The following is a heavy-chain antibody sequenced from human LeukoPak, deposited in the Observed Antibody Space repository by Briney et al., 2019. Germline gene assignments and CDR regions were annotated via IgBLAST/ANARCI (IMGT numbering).Heavy chain of an antibody. J-gene: IGHJ4*02. D-gene: IGHD3-10*01. Sequence: GGSLRLSCAASGFTFGNYAMSWVRQAPGKGLEWVSAISASGDSADYADSVKGRFTISRDTARNTSYLLMNSLGAEDTAVYYCAKVSYRYYGSGSYQFDSWGQGTLVTVSS. CDR2: ISASGDSA. V-gene: IGHV3-23*01. CDR3: AKVSYRYYGSGSYQFDS. CDR1: GFTFGNYA.